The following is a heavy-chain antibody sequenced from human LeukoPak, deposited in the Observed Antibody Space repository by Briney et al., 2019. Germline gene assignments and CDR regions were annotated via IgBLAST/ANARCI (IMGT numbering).Heavy chain of an antibody. Sequence: PGGSLRLSCAASGFAFSNYAMNWVRQAPGKGLEWVSSISGSGGSTYYADSVKGRFTISRDNSKNTLYLQMNSLRAEDTAVYYCTSRVLYYWGQGTLVTVSS. D-gene: IGHD3-10*01. CDR1: GFAFSNYA. CDR3: TSRVLYY. V-gene: IGHV3-23*01. J-gene: IGHJ4*02. CDR2: ISGSGGST.